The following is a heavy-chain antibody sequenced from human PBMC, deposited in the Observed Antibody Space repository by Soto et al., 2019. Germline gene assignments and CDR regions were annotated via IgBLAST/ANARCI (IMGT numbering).Heavy chain of an antibody. CDR3: AKEVGYSSGYDYFDY. D-gene: IGHD6-19*01. V-gene: IGHV3-23*01. J-gene: IGHJ4*02. CDR2: ISGSGVST. Sequence: EVQLLGSGGGLVQPGGSLRLSCAASGFTFSSYAMSWVRQAPGKGLEWVSGISGSGVSTHYADSVKGRFTISRDNSKNTLYLQMTSLRAEDTAAYYCAKEVGYSSGYDYFDYWGQGTLVTVSS. CDR1: GFTFSSYA.